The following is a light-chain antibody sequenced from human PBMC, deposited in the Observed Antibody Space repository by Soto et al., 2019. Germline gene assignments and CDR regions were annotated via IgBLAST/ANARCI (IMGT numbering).Light chain of an antibody. Sequence: IVLTHCPATLSLSPGERATLSCSASQTVSSSLAWYQHKPGQSPMLIIYEESNRATGIPAIFSGSGSGEDFPITLSSLEPEDFALYYCHQHINWPLTFGGGTKVDIK. J-gene: IGKJ4*01. CDR3: HQHINWPLT. CDR1: QTVSSS. CDR2: EES. V-gene: IGKV3-11*01.